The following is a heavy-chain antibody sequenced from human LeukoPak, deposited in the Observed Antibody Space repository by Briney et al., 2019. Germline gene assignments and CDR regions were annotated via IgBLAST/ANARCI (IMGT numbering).Heavy chain of an antibody. Sequence: ASVKVSCKAPGGTFTSYAISWVRPAPRQGLEWMGRIIPILGIANYAQKSQGRVTITADTSTSTAYMELSSLRSEDTAVYYCARVPRAYSDRSDYSYDFDFWGEGTLVTVSS. CDR2: IIPILGIA. D-gene: IGHD3-10*01. CDR1: GGTFTSYA. CDR3: ARVPRAYSDRSDYSYDFDF. V-gene: IGHV1-69*04. J-gene: IGHJ4*02.